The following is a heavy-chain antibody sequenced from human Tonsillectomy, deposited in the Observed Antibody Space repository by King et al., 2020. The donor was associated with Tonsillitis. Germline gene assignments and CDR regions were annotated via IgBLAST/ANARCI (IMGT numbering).Heavy chain of an antibody. Sequence: QLVQSGGALVQPGGSLRLSCAGSGFTFSRDWMTWVRQAPGKGLEWVANINKDGSRKNYVDCVEGRFPISRDNAKDSVYLQMNSLRAGDTAVYFCARDESPSDMNFYYDGLDIWGQGTMVTVSS. D-gene: IGHD3/OR15-3a*01. V-gene: IGHV3-7*03. J-gene: IGHJ3*02. CDR2: INKDGSRK. CDR3: ARDESPSDMNFYYDGLDI. CDR1: GFTFSRDW.